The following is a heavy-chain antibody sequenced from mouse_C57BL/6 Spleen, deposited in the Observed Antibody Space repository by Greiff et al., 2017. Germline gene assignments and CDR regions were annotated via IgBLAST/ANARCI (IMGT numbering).Heavy chain of an antibody. CDR2: IYPGDGDT. CDR1: GYAFSSSW. J-gene: IGHJ4*01. CDR3: ERSMDY. V-gene: IGHV1-82*01. Sequence: VQLQESGPELVQPGASVKLSCKASGYAFSSSWMNWVKQRPGKGLEWIGRIYPGDGDTNYNEKFKVKATLTADKSSSTAYMQLSSLTSEDYAVSFCERSMDYWGQGTSVTVSS.